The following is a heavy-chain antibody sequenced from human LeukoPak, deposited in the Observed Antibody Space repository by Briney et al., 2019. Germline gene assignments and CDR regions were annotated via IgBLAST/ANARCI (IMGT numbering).Heavy chain of an antibody. D-gene: IGHD3-10*01. CDR3: ARQGVRFDSWFDP. Sequence: GASVKVSCKASGYTFTSYYMHWVRQAPGQGLEWMGIINPSDGSTSYAQKFQGRVTMTRDMSTSTVYMELSSLRSEDTAVYYCARQGVRFDSWFDPWGQGTLVTVSS. CDR1: GYTFTSYY. CDR2: INPSDGST. V-gene: IGHV1-46*01. J-gene: IGHJ5*02.